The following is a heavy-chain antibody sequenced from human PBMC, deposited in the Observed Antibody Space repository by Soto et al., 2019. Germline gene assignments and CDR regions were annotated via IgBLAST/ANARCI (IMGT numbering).Heavy chain of an antibody. D-gene: IGHD3-10*01. V-gene: IGHV4-31*03. J-gene: IGHJ3*02. Sequence: SETLSLTCTVSGGSISSGGYYWSWIRQHPGKGLEWIGYIYYSGSTYYNPSLKSRVTISVDTSKNQFSLKLSSVTAADTAVYYCARDRRRSRMVRGVNDAFDIWGQGTMVTVSS. CDR1: GGSISSGGYY. CDR2: IYYSGST. CDR3: ARDRRRSRMVRGVNDAFDI.